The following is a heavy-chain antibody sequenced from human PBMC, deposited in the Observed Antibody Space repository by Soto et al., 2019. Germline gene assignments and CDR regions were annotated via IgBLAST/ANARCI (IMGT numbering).Heavy chain of an antibody. V-gene: IGHV4-59*01. J-gene: IGHJ6*02. CDR2: IFYSGST. CDR1: GGSISNYY. Sequence: SETLSLTCTVSGGSISNYYWSWIRQPPGKGLEWIGYIFYSGSTNYNPSLKSRVTISVDTSKNQFSLKLSSVTAADTAVYYCARHWGDYYGMDVWGQGTTVTVSS. CDR3: ARHWGDYYGMDV. D-gene: IGHD3-10*01.